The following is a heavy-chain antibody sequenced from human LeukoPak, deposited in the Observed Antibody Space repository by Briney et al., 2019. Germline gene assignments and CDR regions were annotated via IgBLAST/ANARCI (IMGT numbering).Heavy chain of an antibody. V-gene: IGHV3-7*01. J-gene: IGHJ4*02. CDR3: ARLDGFNY. Sequence: GGSLRLSCAASGFTFSRSWMSWVRQAPGKGLEWVANIKQDGNEKYYVDSVKGRFTISRDNAKNSLFLQMNSLRVEDTAVYYCARLDGFNYWGQGTLVTVSS. D-gene: IGHD5-24*01. CDR1: GFTFSRSW. CDR2: IKQDGNEK.